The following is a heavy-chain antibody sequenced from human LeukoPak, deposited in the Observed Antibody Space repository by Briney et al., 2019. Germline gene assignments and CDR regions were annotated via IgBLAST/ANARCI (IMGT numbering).Heavy chain of an antibody. V-gene: IGHV3-21*01. CDR1: GFTFSNYS. CDR2: ISISSSYI. CDR3: ARDAFLQSEYGGYYYMDV. J-gene: IGHJ6*03. D-gene: IGHD3-16*01. Sequence: GGSLRLSCAASGFTFSNYSMNWVRQAPGKGLEWVSSISISSSYIYYAVSVKGRFTISRDNAKNSLYLQMNSLRAEDTAVYYCARDAFLQSEYGGYYYMDVWGKGNTVTVSS.